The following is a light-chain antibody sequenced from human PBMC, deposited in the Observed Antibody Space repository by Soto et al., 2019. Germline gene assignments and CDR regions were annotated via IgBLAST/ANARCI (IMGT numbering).Light chain of an antibody. V-gene: IGKV1-8*01. J-gene: IGKJ3*01. CDR3: QQYYSYPQS. Sequence: AIRMTQSPSSLSASTGDRVTITCRASQGISSFLAWYQQKPGKAPKLLIYAAFTLQSGVPSRFSGSGSGTDFTLTISCLQSEDFATYYCQQYYSYPQSFGPGTKVDIK. CDR2: AAF. CDR1: QGISSF.